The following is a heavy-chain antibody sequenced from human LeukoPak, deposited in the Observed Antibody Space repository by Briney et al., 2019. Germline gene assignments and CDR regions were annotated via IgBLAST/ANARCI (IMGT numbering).Heavy chain of an antibody. CDR2: IKQEGREK. J-gene: IGHJ4*02. CDR3: ARDRDYGDYPPDY. V-gene: IGHV3-7*04. CDR1: GFTFSSDW. D-gene: IGHD4-17*01. Sequence: GGSLRLSCAASGFTFSSDWMSWVRQAPGKRLDWVANIKQEGREKYYVGSVKGRFTISRENAKNSLYLQMNSLTAEDTAVYYCARDRDYGDYPPDYWGQGILVTVSS.